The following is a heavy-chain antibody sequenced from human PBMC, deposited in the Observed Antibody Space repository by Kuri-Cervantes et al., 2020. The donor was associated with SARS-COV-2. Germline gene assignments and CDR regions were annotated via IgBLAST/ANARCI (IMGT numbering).Heavy chain of an antibody. CDR1: GFTSSSYG. CDR3: ARDRSVVWGVGWFDP. CDR2: IRDDGSNK. D-gene: IGHD3-10*01. V-gene: IGHV3-30*02. Sequence: GESLKISCAASGFTSSSYGMHWVRQAPGKGLEWVAFIRDDGSNKYYADSVKGRFTISRDNAKNSLYLQMNSLRAEDTAVYYCARDRSVVWGVGWFDPWGQGTLVTVSS. J-gene: IGHJ5*02.